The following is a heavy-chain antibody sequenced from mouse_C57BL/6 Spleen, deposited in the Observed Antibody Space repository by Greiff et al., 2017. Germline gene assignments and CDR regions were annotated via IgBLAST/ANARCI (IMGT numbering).Heavy chain of an antibody. CDR2: INPNNGGT. CDR3: AREDGRGYFDV. V-gene: IGHV1-26*01. CDR1: GYTFTDYY. J-gene: IGHJ1*03. D-gene: IGHD1-1*01. Sequence: EVKLQQSGPELVKPGASVKISCKASGYTFTDYYMNWVKQSHGKSLEWIGDINPNNGGTSYNQKFKGKATLTVDKSSSTAYMELRSLTSEDSAVYYCAREDGRGYFDVWGTGTTVTVSS.